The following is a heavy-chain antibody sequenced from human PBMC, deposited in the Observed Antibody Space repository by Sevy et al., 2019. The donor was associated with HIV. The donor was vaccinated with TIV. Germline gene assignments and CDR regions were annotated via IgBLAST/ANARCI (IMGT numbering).Heavy chain of an antibody. Sequence: GGSLRLSCAASGFTLSSYGMHWVRQAPGKGLEWVAVIRYDGSNKYYADSVKGRFTISRDNSKNTPYLQMNSLRAEDTAVYYCARDRLGITISAEWGGGMDVWGQGTTVTISS. D-gene: IGHD3-3*01. V-gene: IGHV3-33*01. CDR3: ARDRLGITISAEWGGGMDV. J-gene: IGHJ6*02. CDR2: IRYDGSNK. CDR1: GFTLSSYG.